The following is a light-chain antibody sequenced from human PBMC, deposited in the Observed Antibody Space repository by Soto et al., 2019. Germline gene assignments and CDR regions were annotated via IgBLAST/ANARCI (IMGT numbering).Light chain of an antibody. CDR1: PSVTNY. J-gene: IGKJ5*01. Sequence: TQSASTLSASVGARAPSTCRASPSVTNYLAWYHQNPCQAPRLLIYGAFNRATGIPARFSGSGSGTDFTPTISSLEPEDFAVYYCQQHNIWPPVTFGQGTKLDIK. V-gene: IGKV3-11*01. CDR2: GAF. CDR3: QQHNIWPPVT.